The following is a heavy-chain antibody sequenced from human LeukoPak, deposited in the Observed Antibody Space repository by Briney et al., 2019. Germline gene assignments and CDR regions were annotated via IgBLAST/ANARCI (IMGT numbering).Heavy chain of an antibody. Sequence: GRSLRLSCAASGFTIDDYAMHWVRQAPGKGLEWVSGISWNSGSIGYADSVKGRFTISRDNAKNSLYLQMNSLRAEDTALYYCAKDINGFAYWGQGTLVTVSS. V-gene: IGHV3-9*01. CDR1: GFTIDDYA. J-gene: IGHJ4*02. D-gene: IGHD2-8*01. CDR2: ISWNSGSI. CDR3: AKDINGFAY.